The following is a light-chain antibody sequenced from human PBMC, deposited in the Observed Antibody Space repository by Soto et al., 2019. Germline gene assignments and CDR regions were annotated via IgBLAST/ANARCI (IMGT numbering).Light chain of an antibody. CDR2: VGTGGIVG. J-gene: IGLJ2*01. CDR1: SGYSNYK. Sequence: QSVLTQPPSASASLGASDTLTCTLSSGYSNYKVDWYQQRPGKGPRFVMRVGTGGIVGSKGDGIPDRFSVLGSGLNRYLTIKNIQEEDESDCDCGTDHGGGSNFVVFGGGTQLTVL. CDR3: GTDHGGGSNFVV. V-gene: IGLV9-49*01.